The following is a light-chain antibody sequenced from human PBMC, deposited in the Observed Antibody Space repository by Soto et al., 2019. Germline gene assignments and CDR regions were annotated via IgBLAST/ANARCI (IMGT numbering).Light chain of an antibody. CDR1: QDISNY. J-gene: IGKJ1*01. Sequence: DIQMTQSPSSLSASVGDRVTITCQASQDISNYLNWYQQKPGKAPKLLIYDASNLETGVPSRFSGSGSGTDFTFTISSLQPEDIATYYCQQYNSYQTFGQGTKVEIK. CDR3: QQYNSYQT. V-gene: IGKV1-33*01. CDR2: DAS.